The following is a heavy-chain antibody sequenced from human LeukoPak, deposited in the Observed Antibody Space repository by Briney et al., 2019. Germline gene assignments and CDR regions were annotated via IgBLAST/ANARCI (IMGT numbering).Heavy chain of an antibody. CDR2: VNHSGST. D-gene: IGHD3-22*01. J-gene: IGHJ4*02. CDR1: GGSFSGYN. V-gene: IGHV4-34*01. Sequence: SETLSLTCVVYGGSFSGYNWRWIRQSPGKGLEWIGDVNHSGSTNYKTSLKSRVTISVDTSKNQFSLKLSSVTAADTAVYYCASDRAPYDSSGYYDIWGQGTLVTVSS. CDR3: ASDRAPYDSSGYYDI.